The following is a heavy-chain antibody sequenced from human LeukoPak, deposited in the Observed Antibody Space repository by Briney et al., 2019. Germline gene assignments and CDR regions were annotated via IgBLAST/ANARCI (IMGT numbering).Heavy chain of an antibody. CDR1: GFTFSSYW. V-gene: IGHV3-7*04. CDR3: SRVTPRYGDRVLNY. CDR2: IKPDGRDK. D-gene: IGHD2-15*01. Sequence: GGSLRLSCAASGFTFSSYWMSWVRQAPGKGLEGVANIKPDGRDKYYVASVEGRFTISRDNAKNSLYLQMNSLRAEDTAVYSCSRVTPRYGDRVLNYWGQGTLVIVSS. J-gene: IGHJ4*02.